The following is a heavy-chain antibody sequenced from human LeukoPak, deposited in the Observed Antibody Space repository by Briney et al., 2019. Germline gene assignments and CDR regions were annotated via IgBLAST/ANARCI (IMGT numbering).Heavy chain of an antibody. CDR2: ISGSGGST. CDR3: AKDRFGSRWYVDY. Sequence: GGSLRLSCAASGFSFSSYGMSWVRQAPGKGLEWVSTISGSGGSTNYADSVKGRFTISRDNSKNTLYLQMNSLRAEDTAVYYCAKDRFGSRWYVDYWGQGTRVTVSS. CDR1: GFSFSSYG. D-gene: IGHD6-13*01. J-gene: IGHJ4*02. V-gene: IGHV3-23*01.